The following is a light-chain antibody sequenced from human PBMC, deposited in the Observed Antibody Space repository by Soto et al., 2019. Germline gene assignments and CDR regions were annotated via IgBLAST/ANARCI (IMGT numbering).Light chain of an antibody. CDR1: QSVSSN. Sequence: VVTQSPATLSVSPGERATLSCRASQSVSSNLAWYQQRPGQAPRLLIYDASTRATAFPARFSGSGSGTEFTLTISSLQSEDFAVYYCQQYNNWPRTFGQGTKV. CDR3: QQYNNWPRT. J-gene: IGKJ1*01. CDR2: DAS. V-gene: IGKV3-15*01.